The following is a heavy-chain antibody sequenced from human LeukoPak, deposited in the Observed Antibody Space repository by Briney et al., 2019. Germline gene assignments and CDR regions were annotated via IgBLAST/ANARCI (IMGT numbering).Heavy chain of an antibody. D-gene: IGHD3-16*02. CDR3: ARLRLGELSFLGDAFDI. V-gene: IGHV4-30-2*01. Sequence: PSETLSLTCTVSGGSISSDGYYWSWIRQPPGKGLEWIGHIHHSGSTHYNSSLKSRVTISMDRSKNQFSLKLSSVTAADTAVYYCARLRLGELSFLGDAFDIWGRGTMVTVSS. J-gene: IGHJ3*02. CDR1: GGSISSDGYY. CDR2: IHHSGST.